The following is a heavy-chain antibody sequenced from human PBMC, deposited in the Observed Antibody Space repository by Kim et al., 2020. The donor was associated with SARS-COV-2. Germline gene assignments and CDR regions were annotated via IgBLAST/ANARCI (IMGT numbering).Heavy chain of an antibody. D-gene: IGHD3-10*01. CDR1: GFTFSNIY. J-gene: IGHJ4*02. V-gene: IGHV3-7*01. CDR3: GGEPRSLAY. Sequence: GSLRLSCAASGFTFSNIYMSWVRQAPGKGLEWVASIKSDGTTTFYADSVRGRFTISKDNAKNSLYLQMNSLTAEDTAVYYCGGEPRSLAYWGQGTLVTVSS. CDR2: IKSDGTTT.